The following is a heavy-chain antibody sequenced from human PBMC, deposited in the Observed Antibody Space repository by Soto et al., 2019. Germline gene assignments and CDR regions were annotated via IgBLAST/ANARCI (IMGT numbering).Heavy chain of an antibody. V-gene: IGHV3-30*18. J-gene: IGHJ4*02. CDR1: GFTFSSYG. D-gene: IGHD3-22*01. CDR3: AKDTYYHDTSGYYIFEY. Sequence: QVQLVGSGGGVVQPGRSLRLSCGASGFTFSSYGIHWVRQAPGKGLEWVAVISYDGRNEQYADSVKGRFTIARDNSKNTLYLQMDSLRAEDTAVYYCAKDTYYHDTSGYYIFEYWGQGTLVTVSS. CDR2: ISYDGRNE.